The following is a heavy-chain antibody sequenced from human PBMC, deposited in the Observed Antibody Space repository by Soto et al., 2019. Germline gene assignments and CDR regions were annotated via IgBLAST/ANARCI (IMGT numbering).Heavy chain of an antibody. D-gene: IGHD6-19*01. CDR2: INHSGST. CDR1: GGSFSGYY. J-gene: IGHJ3*02. Sequence: QVQLQQWGAGLLKPSVTLSLTCAVYGGSFSGYYWSWIRQPPGKGLEWIGEINHSGSTNYNPSLKSRVTISVDTSKNQFSLKLSSVTAADTAVYYCARGRGSGWTRWAFDIWGQGTMVTVSS. CDR3: ARGRGSGWTRWAFDI. V-gene: IGHV4-34*01.